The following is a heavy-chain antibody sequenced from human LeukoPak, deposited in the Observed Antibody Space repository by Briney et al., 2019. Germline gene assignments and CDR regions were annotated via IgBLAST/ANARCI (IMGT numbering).Heavy chain of an antibody. CDR1: GFTFGGYS. CDR3: AREGGYVFDY. J-gene: IGHJ4*02. CDR2: IVWDGRST. D-gene: IGHD5-12*01. Sequence: GGSLRLSCAASGFTFGGYSMYWVRQAPGKGLEWVSLIVWDGRSTYYADSVKGRFTISRDNSKNTVYLQMNSLRPEDTAMYYCAREGGYVFDYWGQGTLVTVSS. V-gene: IGHV3-43*01.